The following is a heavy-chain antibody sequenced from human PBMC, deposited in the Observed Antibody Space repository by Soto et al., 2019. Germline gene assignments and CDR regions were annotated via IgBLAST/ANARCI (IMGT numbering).Heavy chain of an antibody. CDR1: GFSFGTYA. CDR3: AKDISSYSGSYTYYFDY. J-gene: IGHJ4*02. CDR2: ISHDGSKK. Sequence: QVQLVESGGGVVQPGRSLRLSCVASGFSFGTYAMHWVRQAPGKELEWVAVISHDGSKKYSADSVMGRFTISRDNSENTLFLQVNSLRGEDTAVYYCAKDISSYSGSYTYYFDYWGQGTLVTVSS. D-gene: IGHD1-26*01. V-gene: IGHV3-30*18.